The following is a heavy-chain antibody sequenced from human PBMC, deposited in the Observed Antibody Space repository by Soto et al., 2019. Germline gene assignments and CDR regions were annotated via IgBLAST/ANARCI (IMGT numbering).Heavy chain of an antibody. Sequence: EVQLVESGGGLVQPGGSLRLSCVASGFTFSTYFLYWVRQAPGSGLLWVSRIVTDGTTTAYAASVRGRFTISRDNAENTLYLQMDSLRAEDTAVYYCVAYNWNYPNYWGQGTLVTVSS. J-gene: IGHJ4*02. CDR2: IVTDGTTT. D-gene: IGHD1-7*01. CDR3: VAYNWNYPNY. CDR1: GFTFSTYF. V-gene: IGHV3-74*03.